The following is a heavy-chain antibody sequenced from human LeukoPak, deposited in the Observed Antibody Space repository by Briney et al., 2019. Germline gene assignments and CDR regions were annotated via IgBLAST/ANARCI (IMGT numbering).Heavy chain of an antibody. J-gene: IGHJ3*02. Sequence: SETLSLTCTVSGGSISSYYWSWIRQPPGKGLEWVGYIYYSGSTNYNPSLKSRVTISVDTSKNQFSLKLSSVTAADTAVYYCARLESAFCTNGVCYPGAFDIWGQGTMVTVSS. CDR2: IYYSGST. D-gene: IGHD2-8*01. V-gene: IGHV4-59*08. CDR3: ARLESAFCTNGVCYPGAFDI. CDR1: GGSISSYY.